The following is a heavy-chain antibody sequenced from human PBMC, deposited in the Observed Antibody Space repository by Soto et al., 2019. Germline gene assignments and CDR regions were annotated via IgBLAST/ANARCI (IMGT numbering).Heavy chain of an antibody. V-gene: IGHV5-51*01. J-gene: IGHJ4*02. CDR1: GYSFTSYW. Sequence: PGESLKISCKGSGYSFTSYWIGWVRQMPGKGLEWMGIIYPGDSDTRYSPSFQGQVTISADKSISTAYLQWSSLKASDTAMYYCARPDSVCSGGSCYGYYFDYWGQGTLVTVSS. D-gene: IGHD2-15*01. CDR2: IYPGDSDT. CDR3: ARPDSVCSGGSCYGYYFDY.